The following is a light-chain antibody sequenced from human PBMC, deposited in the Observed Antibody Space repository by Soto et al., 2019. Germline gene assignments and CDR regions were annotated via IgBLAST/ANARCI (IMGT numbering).Light chain of an antibody. Sequence: EIVLTQSPGTLSLSPGETATLSCRASQSVSSNYLAWYQQRPGQAPRRLIYGASSRATGIPDRFSGSGSGTDFTLTISRLDPEDFAVYYCQQYASSPWTFGQGTKVQIK. V-gene: IGKV3-20*01. CDR2: GAS. CDR3: QQYASSPWT. CDR1: QSVSSNY. J-gene: IGKJ1*01.